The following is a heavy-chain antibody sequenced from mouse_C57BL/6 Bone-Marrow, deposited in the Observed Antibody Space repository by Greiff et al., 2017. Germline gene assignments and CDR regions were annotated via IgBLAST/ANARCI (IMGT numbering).Heavy chain of an antibody. CDR3: ARRRSYYSNYDAMDY. CDR1: GFNIKNTY. J-gene: IGHJ4*01. V-gene: IGHV14-3*01. CDR2: IDPANGNT. D-gene: IGHD2-12*01. Sequence: EVMLVESVAELVRPGASVKLSCTASGFNIKNTYMHWVKQRPEQGLEWIGRIDPANGNTKYAPKFQGKATITADTSSNTAYLQLSSLTSEDTAIYYCARRRSYYSNYDAMDYWGQGTSVTVSS.